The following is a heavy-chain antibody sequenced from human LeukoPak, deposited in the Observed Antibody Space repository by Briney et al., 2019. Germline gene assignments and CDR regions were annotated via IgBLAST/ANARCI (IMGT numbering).Heavy chain of an antibody. CDR3: ARVGIVGATYAFDI. CDR2: INSDGSST. J-gene: IGHJ3*02. V-gene: IGHV3-74*01. CDR1: GFTFNNYW. Sequence: GGSLRLSCAASGFTFNNYWMHWVRQAPGKGLVWVSRINSDGSSTSYADSVKGRFTISRDNAKNTLYLQMNSLRAEDTAVYYCARVGIVGATYAFDIWGQGTMVTVSS. D-gene: IGHD1-26*01.